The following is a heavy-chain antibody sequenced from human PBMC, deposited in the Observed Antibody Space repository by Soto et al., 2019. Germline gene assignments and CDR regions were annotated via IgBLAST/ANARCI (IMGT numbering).Heavy chain of an antibody. CDR3: ARVSVATIQGNYYFDY. CDR1: GGTFSSYT. D-gene: IGHD5-12*01. V-gene: IGHV1-69*02. J-gene: IGHJ4*02. CDR2: IIPILGIA. Sequence: QVQLVQSGAEVKKPGSSVKVSCKASGGTFSSYTISWVRQAPGQGLEWMGRIIPILGIANYAQKFQGRVTITADKSTSTAYMELSRLRSEDTAVYYCARVSVATIQGNYYFDYWVQGTLVTVSS.